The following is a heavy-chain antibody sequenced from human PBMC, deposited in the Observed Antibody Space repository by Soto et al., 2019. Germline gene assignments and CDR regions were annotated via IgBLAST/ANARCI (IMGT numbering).Heavy chain of an antibody. CDR2: IFWNDER. D-gene: IGHD1-26*01. CDR1: GFSLSKARMG. J-gene: IGHJ4*02. CDR3: ARALREGLPIYYFDS. V-gene: IGHV2-26*01. Sequence: KESGPVLVKPTETLTLTCTVSGFSLSKARMGVSWIRQPPGKALEWLAHIFWNDERSYNTSLKSRLIISRDTSKSQVVLTMTNVDPVDTGTYFCARALREGLPIYYFDSWGQGTLVTVSS.